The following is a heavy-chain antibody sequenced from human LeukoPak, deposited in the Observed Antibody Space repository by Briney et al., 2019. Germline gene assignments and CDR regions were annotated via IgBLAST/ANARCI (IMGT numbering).Heavy chain of an antibody. CDR1: GGSFSGYY. CDR3: ARKEGGITMVRGVVGS. D-gene: IGHD3-10*01. Sequence: SETLSLTCAVYGGSFSGYYWSWIRQPPGKGLEWIGEINHSGSTNYNPSLKSRVTISVDTSKNQFSLKLSSVTAADTAVYYCARKEGGITMVRGVVGSWGQGTLVSVYS. J-gene: IGHJ4*02. V-gene: IGHV4-34*01. CDR2: INHSGST.